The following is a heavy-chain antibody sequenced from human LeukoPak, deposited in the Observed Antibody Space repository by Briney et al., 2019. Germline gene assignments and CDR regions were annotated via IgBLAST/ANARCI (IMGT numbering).Heavy chain of an antibody. D-gene: IGHD6-19*01. CDR1: GFAFNTYW. CDR3: AGGSGWLIDS. J-gene: IGHJ4*02. Sequence: GGSLRLSCVASGFAFNTYWMAWVRHSPGKGLEWVANIKQDGSEEKYVDSVKGRFTISRDNAKNSLYLEMNYLGAEDTAIYYCAGGSGWLIDSWGQGILVTVSS. CDR2: IKQDGSEE. V-gene: IGHV3-7*01.